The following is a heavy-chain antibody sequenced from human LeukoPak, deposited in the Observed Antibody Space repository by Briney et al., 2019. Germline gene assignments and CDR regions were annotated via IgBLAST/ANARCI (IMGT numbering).Heavy chain of an antibody. CDR1: GGSISSYY. J-gene: IGHJ4*02. CDR2: IYYSGST. CDR3: AREGFYGSGSYDY. D-gene: IGHD3-10*01. V-gene: IGHV4-59*01. Sequence: SETLSLTCTVSGGSISSYYWSWIRQPPGKGLEWIGYIYYSGSTNYNPSLKSRVTISVDTSKNQFSLKLSSVTAADTAVYYCAREGFYGSGSYDYWGQGTLVTVSS.